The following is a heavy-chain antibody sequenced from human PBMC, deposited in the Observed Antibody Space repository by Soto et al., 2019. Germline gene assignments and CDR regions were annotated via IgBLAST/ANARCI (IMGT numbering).Heavy chain of an antibody. D-gene: IGHD1-26*01. CDR3: ARDLPGGYFDL. CDR1: SFTFTAYW. Sequence: EVQLVESGGGLVQPGGSLRLSCAASSFTFTAYWMSWLRQAPGTGLEWVGNIDQDGSEKNYVDSVRGRFTISRDNAKNLVYLQMTSLRVDDAAVYYCARDLPGGYFDLWGRGALVTVSS. J-gene: IGHJ2*01. CDR2: IDQDGSEK. V-gene: IGHV3-7*05.